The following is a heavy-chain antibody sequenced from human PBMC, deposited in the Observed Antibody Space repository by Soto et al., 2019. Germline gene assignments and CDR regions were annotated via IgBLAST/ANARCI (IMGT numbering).Heavy chain of an antibody. V-gene: IGHV4-34*01. J-gene: IGHJ3*01. CDR2: INHSGST. CDR1: GGSFSGYY. Sequence: SETLSLTCAVYGGSFSGYYWSWIRQPPGKGLEWIGEINHSGSTNYNPSLKSRVTISVDTSRNHFSLKLSSVTAADTAVYYCARERDCSSTSCYLTPFDFRGQGTTVTVSS. D-gene: IGHD2-2*01. CDR3: ARERDCSSTSCYLTPFDF.